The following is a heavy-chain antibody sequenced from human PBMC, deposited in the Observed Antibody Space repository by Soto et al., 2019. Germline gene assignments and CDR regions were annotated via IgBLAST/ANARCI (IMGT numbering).Heavy chain of an antibody. Sequence: PSETLSLTCAVYGGSFSGYYWSWIRQPPGKGLEWIGEINHSGSTNYNPSLKSRVTISVDTSKNQFSLKLSSVTAADTAVYYCARGLRAVASLKPYYFDYWGQGTLVTVSS. D-gene: IGHD6-19*01. V-gene: IGHV4-34*01. CDR2: INHSGST. J-gene: IGHJ4*02. CDR3: ARGLRAVASLKPYYFDY. CDR1: GGSFSGYY.